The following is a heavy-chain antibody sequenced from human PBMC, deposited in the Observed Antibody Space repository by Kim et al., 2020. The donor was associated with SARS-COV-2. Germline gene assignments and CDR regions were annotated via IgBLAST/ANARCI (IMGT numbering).Heavy chain of an antibody. CDR2: IWHDGSNK. CDR1: GFTFSTFG. V-gene: IGHV3-33*01. CDR3: VRDLGSYPHNWFDP. J-gene: IGHJ5*02. D-gene: IGHD3-10*01. Sequence: GGSPRLSCVASGFTFSTFGMHWVRQAPGKGLEWVAIIWHDGSNKYHADSVRGRFTISRDDSKNTLYLQMNSLRVEDTAVYYCVRDLGSYPHNWFDPWGQGTLVTVSS.